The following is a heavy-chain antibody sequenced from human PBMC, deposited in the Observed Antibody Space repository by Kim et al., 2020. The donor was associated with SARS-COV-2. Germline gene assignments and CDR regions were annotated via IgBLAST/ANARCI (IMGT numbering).Heavy chain of an antibody. CDR3: AKDALGGDYFATFDY. CDR1: GFRFGDYA. D-gene: IGHD2-21*02. CDR2: IHWNSGIR. V-gene: IGHV3-9*01. Sequence: GGSLRLSCAASGFRFGDYAMHWVRQAPGKGLEWVSGIHWNSGIRGYADSVKGRFTISRDNANNALYLQMNGLRAEDTALYYCAKDALGGDYFATFDYWG. J-gene: IGHJ4*01.